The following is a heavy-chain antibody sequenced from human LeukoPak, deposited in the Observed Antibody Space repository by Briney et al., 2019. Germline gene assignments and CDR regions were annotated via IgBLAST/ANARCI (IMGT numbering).Heavy chain of an antibody. CDR1: GFTFSNAW. Sequence: GGSLRLSCAASGFTFSNAWMSWVRQAPGKGLGWVGRIKSKTDGGTTDYAAPVKGRFTISRDDSKNTLYLQMNSLKTEDTAVYYCTTDSSSWYNFDYWGQGTLVTVSS. J-gene: IGHJ4*02. CDR2: IKSKTDGGTT. D-gene: IGHD6-13*01. CDR3: TTDSSSWYNFDY. V-gene: IGHV3-15*01.